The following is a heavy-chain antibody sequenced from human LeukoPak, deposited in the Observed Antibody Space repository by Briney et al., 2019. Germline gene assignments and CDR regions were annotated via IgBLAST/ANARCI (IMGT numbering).Heavy chain of an antibody. CDR1: GGSISSYY. CDR2: IYYSGST. D-gene: IGHD6-19*01. CDR3: ARHSSGWYGLDY. Sequence: SETLSLTCTVSGGSISSYYWSWIRQPPGKGLEWIGYIYYSGSTNYNPSLKSRVTISVDASKNQFSLKLSSVTAADTAVYYCARHSSGWYGLDYWAREPWSPSPQ. V-gene: IGHV4-59*08. J-gene: IGHJ4*02.